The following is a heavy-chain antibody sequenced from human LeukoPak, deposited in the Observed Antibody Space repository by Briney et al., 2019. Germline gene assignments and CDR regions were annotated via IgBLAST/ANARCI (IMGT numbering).Heavy chain of an antibody. V-gene: IGHV4-4*07. D-gene: IGHD3-22*01. CDR3: ARGYYYDSSGYQFDY. CDR2: IYTSGSA. CDR1: GGSISSYY. J-gene: IGHJ4*02. Sequence: SETLSLTCTVSGGSISSYYWSWIRQPAGKGLEWIGRIYTSGSANYNPSLKSRVTMSVDTSKNQFSLKLSSVTAADTAVYYCARGYYYDSSGYQFDYWGQGTLVTVSS.